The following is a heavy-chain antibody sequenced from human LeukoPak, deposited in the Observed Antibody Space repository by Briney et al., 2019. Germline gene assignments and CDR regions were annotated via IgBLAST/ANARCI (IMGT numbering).Heavy chain of an antibody. D-gene: IGHD1-26*01. CDR1: GFTFSSYG. V-gene: IGHV3-30*02. J-gene: IGHJ4*02. CDR3: APRTVGATTLNDY. Sequence: PGGSLRLSCAASGFTFSSYGMHWVRQAPGKGLEWVAFIRYDGSNKYYADSVKGRFTISRDNSKNTLYLQMNSLRAEDTAVYYCAPRTVGATTLNDYWGQGTLVTVSS. CDR2: IRYDGSNK.